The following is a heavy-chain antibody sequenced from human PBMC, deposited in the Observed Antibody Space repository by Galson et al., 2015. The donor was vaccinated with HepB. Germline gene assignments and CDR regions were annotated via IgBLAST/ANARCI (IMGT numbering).Heavy chain of an antibody. CDR1: GGSISSYY. CDR2: IYYSGST. J-gene: IGHJ5*02. CDR3: ARHAIAVAGTVWFDP. Sequence: SETLSLTCTVSGGSISSYYWSWIRQPPGKGLEWIGYIYYSGSTNYNPSLKSRVTISVDTSKNQFSLKLSSVTAADTAVYYCARHAIAVAGTVWFDPWGQGTLVTVSS. D-gene: IGHD6-19*01. V-gene: IGHV4-59*08.